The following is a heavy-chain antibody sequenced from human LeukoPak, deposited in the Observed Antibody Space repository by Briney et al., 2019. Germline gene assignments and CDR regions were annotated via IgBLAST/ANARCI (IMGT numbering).Heavy chain of an antibody. Sequence: EGSLRLSCAASGFTFSSSAMSWVRQAPGKGLEWVSAISNNGGYTYYADSVQGRFTISRDNSKSTLCLQMNSLRAEDTAVYYCAKQLGYCSDGSCYFPYWGQGTLVTVSS. CDR1: GFTFSSSA. CDR2: ISNNGGYT. V-gene: IGHV3-23*01. D-gene: IGHD2-15*01. CDR3: AKQLGYCSDGSCYFPY. J-gene: IGHJ4*02.